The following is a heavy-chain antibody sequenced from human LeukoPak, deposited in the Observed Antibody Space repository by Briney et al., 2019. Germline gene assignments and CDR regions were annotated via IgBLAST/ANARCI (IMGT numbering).Heavy chain of an antibody. J-gene: IGHJ4*02. D-gene: IGHD4-17*01. CDR1: GYTFTKYA. CDR3: ARGRGELN. CDR2: INPNSGGT. V-gene: IGHV1-2*02. Sequence: GASVKVSCKASGYTFTKYAVNWVRQAPGHGLEWMGWINPNSGGTNYAQKFQGRVTMTRDTSISTAYMELSRLRSDDTAVYYCARGRGELNWGQGTLVTVSS.